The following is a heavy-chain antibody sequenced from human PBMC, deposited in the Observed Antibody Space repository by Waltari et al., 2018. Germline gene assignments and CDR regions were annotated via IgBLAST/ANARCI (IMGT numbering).Heavy chain of an antibody. V-gene: IGHV4-59*02. CDR3: ARTGIVGDTLSYQRYYMDV. J-gene: IGHJ6*03. CDR1: GASVTTYF. D-gene: IGHD1-26*01. Sequence: QVQLQESGPGLVKPSETLSLTCSVSGASVTTYFWSWIRQPTGKGLEWIGYVYYTGNMNSNPSLRSRVTISIDTSRNQFSLRLTSVTAADTAVYYCARTGIVGDTLSYQRYYMDVWGKGTTVTVSS. CDR2: VYYTGNM.